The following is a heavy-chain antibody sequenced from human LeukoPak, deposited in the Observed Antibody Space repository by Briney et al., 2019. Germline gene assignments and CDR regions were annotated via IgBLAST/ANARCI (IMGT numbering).Heavy chain of an antibody. CDR1: GDSISGYY. D-gene: IGHD2-15*01. CDR3: ARNGRYYSGGTCRHYNWFDP. V-gene: IGHV4-59*01. CDR2: IYYSGNT. Sequence: SETLSLTCTVSGDSISGYYWSWIRQPPGKGLEWIGYIYYSGNTNYNPSLRSRVSISVNTSKNQFSLRLSSVTAADTAVYYCARNGRYYSGGTCRHYNWFDPWGQGTLVTVSS. J-gene: IGHJ5*02.